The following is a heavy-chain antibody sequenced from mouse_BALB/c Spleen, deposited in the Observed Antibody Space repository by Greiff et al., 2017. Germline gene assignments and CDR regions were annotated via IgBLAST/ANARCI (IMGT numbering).Heavy chain of an antibody. CDR3: TRGLGNFDY. V-gene: IGHV5-6-4*01. Sequence: EVQGVESGGGLVKPGGSLKLSCAASGFTFSSYTMSWVRQTPEKRLEWVATISSGGSYTYYPDSVKGRFTISRDNAKNTLYLQMSSLKSEDTAMYYCTRGLGNFDYWGQGTTLTVSS. J-gene: IGHJ2*01. CDR1: GFTFSSYT. CDR2: ISSGGSYT. D-gene: IGHD4-1*01.